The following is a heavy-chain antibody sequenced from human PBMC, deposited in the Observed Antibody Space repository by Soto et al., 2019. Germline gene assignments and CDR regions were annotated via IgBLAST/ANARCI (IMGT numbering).Heavy chain of an antibody. V-gene: IGHV5-51*01. CDR1: GYSFTSYW. CDR3: ARRKGGYYDSSGYRLDD. D-gene: IGHD3-22*01. CDR2: IYPGDSDT. Sequence: PGESLKISCKGSGYSFTSYWIGWVRQMPGEGLEWMGIIYPGDSDTRYSPSFQGQVTISADKSISTAYLQWSSMKASDTAMYYCARRKGGYYDSSGYRLDDWGQGTLVTVSS. J-gene: IGHJ4*02.